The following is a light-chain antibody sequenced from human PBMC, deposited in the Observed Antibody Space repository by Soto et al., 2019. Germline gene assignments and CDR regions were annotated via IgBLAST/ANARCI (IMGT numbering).Light chain of an antibody. CDR3: QQYGSSPYT. Sequence: EIVLTQSPGTLSLSPGERAALSCRDSQSISRSYLAWYQQKRGQAPRLLIYGTSNRATGIPDRFSGSGSGTDFTLTISRLEPEDFAVYFCQQYGSSPYTFGQGTKLEI. J-gene: IGKJ2*01. CDR2: GTS. V-gene: IGKV3-20*01. CDR1: QSISRSY.